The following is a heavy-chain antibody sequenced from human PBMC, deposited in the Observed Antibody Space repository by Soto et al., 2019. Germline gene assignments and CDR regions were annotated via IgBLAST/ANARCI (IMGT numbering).Heavy chain of an antibody. CDR2: INPSGGST. V-gene: IGHV1-46*01. J-gene: IGHJ6*02. Sequence: ASVKVSCKASGYTFTSYYMHWVRQAPGQGLEWMGIINPSGGSTSYAQKFQGRVTMTRDTSTSTVYMELSSLRSEDTAVYYCARDRGIATKYCYYYGMDVWGQGTTVTVSS. CDR3: ARDRGIATKYCYYYGMDV. D-gene: IGHD6-13*01. CDR1: GYTFTSYY.